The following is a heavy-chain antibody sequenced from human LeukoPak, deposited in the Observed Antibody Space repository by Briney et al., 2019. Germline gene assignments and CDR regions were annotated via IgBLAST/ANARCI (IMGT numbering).Heavy chain of an antibody. J-gene: IGHJ4*02. CDR2: IYYSGST. CDR1: GGSISSSSYY. D-gene: IGHD6-13*01. V-gene: IGHV4-39*07. Sequence: SETLSLTCTVSGGSISSSSYYRGWIRQPPGKGLEWIGSIYYSGSTYYNPSLKSRVTISVDTSKNQFSLKLSSVTAADTAVYYCARADVYSSSWYGYFDYWGQGTLVTVSS. CDR3: ARADVYSSSWYGYFDY.